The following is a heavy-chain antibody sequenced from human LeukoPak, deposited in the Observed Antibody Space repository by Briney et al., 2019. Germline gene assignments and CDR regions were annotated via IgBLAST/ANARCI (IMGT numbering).Heavy chain of an antibody. CDR2: IQSKGDGGST. Sequence: GGSLRLSCAASGLTFSDVWMSWVRQTPGKGLEWVGRIQSKGDGGSTDYAAPVKGRFTISRDDSESTVYLQMNSVKTEDTAVYYCTTDPRIAAAGRGYFDYWGQGTLVTVSS. V-gene: IGHV3-15*01. CDR3: TTDPRIAAAGRGYFDY. D-gene: IGHD6-13*01. CDR1: GLTFSDVW. J-gene: IGHJ4*02.